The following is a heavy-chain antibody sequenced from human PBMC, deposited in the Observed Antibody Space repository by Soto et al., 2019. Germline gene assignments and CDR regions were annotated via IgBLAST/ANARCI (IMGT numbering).Heavy chain of an antibody. CDR3: AKGRVITFYGVDILFYY. CDR2: INGMDDNT. CDR1: RFSFSDYA. Sequence: STRLSCKASRFSFSDYAITQPRQAPGEGLEWLSVINGMDDNTFYASSVKSRFAISRDNSNNVLYLQMNSLSAVDAAVYFCAKGRVITFYGVDILFYYWGRGTLVTVSS. D-gene: IGHD3-3*01. J-gene: IGHJ4*02. V-gene: IGHV3-23*01.